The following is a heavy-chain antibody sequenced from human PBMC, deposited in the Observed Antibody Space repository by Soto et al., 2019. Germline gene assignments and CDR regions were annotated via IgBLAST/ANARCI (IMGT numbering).Heavy chain of an antibody. Sequence: SETLSLTWTVSGGTIRSGGYYWSWIRQHPGKGLEWIGYIYYSGSTYYNPSLKSRVTISVDTSKNQFSLKLSSVTAADTAVYYCARTDGSGSVDYWGQGTLVTVSS. CDR3: ARTDGSGSVDY. D-gene: IGHD3-10*01. CDR2: IYYSGST. J-gene: IGHJ4*02. CDR1: GGTIRSGGYY. V-gene: IGHV4-31*02.